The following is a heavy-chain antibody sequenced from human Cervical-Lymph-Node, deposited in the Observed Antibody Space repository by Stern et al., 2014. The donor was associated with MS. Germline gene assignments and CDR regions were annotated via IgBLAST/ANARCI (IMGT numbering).Heavy chain of an antibody. D-gene: IGHD3-10*01. CDR1: GFTFSDYY. J-gene: IGHJ2*01. CDR2: ISSSSSYT. CDR3: ATRRRITMVRGVAVWYFDL. Sequence: QLVQSGGGLVKPGGSLRLSCAASGFTFSDYYMSWIRQAPGKGLEWVSYISSSSSYTNYADSVKGRFTISRDNAKNSLYLQMNSLRAEDTAVYYCATRRRITMVRGVAVWYFDLWGRGTLVTVSS. V-gene: IGHV3-11*06.